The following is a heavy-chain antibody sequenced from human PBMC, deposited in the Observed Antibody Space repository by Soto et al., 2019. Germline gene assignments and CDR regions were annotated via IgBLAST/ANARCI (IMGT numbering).Heavy chain of an antibody. CDR3: VRAWTGNRYGYFY. CDR1: GLTFTTYN. J-gene: IGHJ4*02. CDR2: MNPGSVTR. V-gene: IGHV3-48*02. Sequence: EVQLVESGGGLVQPGGSLRLSCAVSGLTFTTYNFNWVRQAPGKGLEWISFMNPGSVTRHYADSVKGRFTITRDNAKNSLYLQMNSLTDADTAVYYCVRAWTGNRYGYFYWGQGTLVTVSS. D-gene: IGHD3-16*01.